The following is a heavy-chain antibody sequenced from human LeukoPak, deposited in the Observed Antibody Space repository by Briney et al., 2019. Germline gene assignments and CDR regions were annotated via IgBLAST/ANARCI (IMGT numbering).Heavy chain of an antibody. V-gene: IGHV1-8*03. Sequence: ASVKVSCKASGYTFTSYDINWVRQATGQGLEWMGWMNPNSGNTGYAQKFQGRVTITRNTSISTAYMELSSLRSEDTAVYYCARGKRYSSSWSPNYYYYYMDVWGKGTTVTVSS. CDR2: MNPNSGNT. CDR3: ARGKRYSSSWSPNYYYYYMDV. D-gene: IGHD6-13*01. CDR1: GYTFTSYD. J-gene: IGHJ6*03.